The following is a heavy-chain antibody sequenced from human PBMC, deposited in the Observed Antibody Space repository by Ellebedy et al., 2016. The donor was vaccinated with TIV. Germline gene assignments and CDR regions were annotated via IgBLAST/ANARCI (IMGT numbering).Heavy chain of an antibody. CDR3: ARTSGTSGSYHRWFDP. V-gene: IGHV1-18*04. D-gene: IGHD1-26*01. Sequence: AASVKVSCKASGYTFTSYGISWVRQAPGQGLEWMGWISAYNGNTNYAQKLQGRVTMTTDTSTSTAYMELRSLRSDDTAVYYCARTSGTSGSYHRWFDPWGQGTLVTVSS. CDR2: ISAYNGNT. CDR1: GYTFTSYG. J-gene: IGHJ5*02.